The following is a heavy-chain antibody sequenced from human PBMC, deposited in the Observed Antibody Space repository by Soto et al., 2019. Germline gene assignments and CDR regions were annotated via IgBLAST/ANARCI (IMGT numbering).Heavy chain of an antibody. Sequence: ASVKVSCKASGGTFSSYAISWVRQAPGQGLEWMGGIIPIFGTANYAQKFQGRVTITADESTSTAYMELSSLRSEDTAVYYCARDSYDFWSGGRENYYYYGMDVWGQGTTVTSP. CDR1: GGTFSSYA. CDR3: ARDSYDFWSGGRENYYYYGMDV. CDR2: IIPIFGTA. V-gene: IGHV1-69*13. J-gene: IGHJ6*02. D-gene: IGHD3-3*01.